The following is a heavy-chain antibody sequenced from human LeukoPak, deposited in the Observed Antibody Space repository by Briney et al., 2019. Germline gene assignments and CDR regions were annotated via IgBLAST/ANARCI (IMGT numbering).Heavy chain of an antibody. Sequence: GESLKISCKGSGYSFTSYWIGWVRQMPGKGLEWMGIIYPGDSDTRYSPSFQGQVTISADKSISTAYLQWSSLKASDTAMYYCARSLMVRGVITRDDAFDIWGQGTMVTVSS. CDR1: GYSFTSYW. J-gene: IGHJ3*02. CDR3: ARSLMVRGVITRDDAFDI. CDR2: IYPGDSDT. D-gene: IGHD3-10*01. V-gene: IGHV5-51*01.